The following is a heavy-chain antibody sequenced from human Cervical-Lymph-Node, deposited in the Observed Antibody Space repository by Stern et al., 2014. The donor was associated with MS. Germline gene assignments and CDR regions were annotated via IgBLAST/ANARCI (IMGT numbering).Heavy chain of an antibody. V-gene: IGHV1-2*02. CDR1: GYTFTGSS. Sequence: QVQLLESGAEVKKPGASVRVTCKTSGYTFTGSSIHWVRQAPGKGLEWMGWMTPNSGGTDFAQKFQGRVTMTRDTSSSTAFMELSSLRSDDTAMYYCARDYYGADTYYAHWGQGTLVTISS. CDR2: MTPNSGGT. CDR3: ARDYYGADTYYAH. J-gene: IGHJ4*02. D-gene: IGHD3-10*01.